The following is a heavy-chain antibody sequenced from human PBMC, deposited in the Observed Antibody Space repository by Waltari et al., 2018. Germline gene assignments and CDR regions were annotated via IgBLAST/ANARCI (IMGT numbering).Heavy chain of an antibody. D-gene: IGHD5-18*01. V-gene: IGHV1-18*01. J-gene: IGHJ4*02. CDR3: ARMVVGYHPQLDH. CDR2: IHGKSCGT. CDR1: GYNLTAFG. Sequence: QVHLVQSGGELKRPGASLKISCKASGYNLTAFGLTWVRQAPGLGLELLGWIHGKSCGTDYHRKVKNRVSMTTDTPTGTSYLELRGLKSDDTAVYYCARMVVGYHPQLDHWGQGTLVTVSS.